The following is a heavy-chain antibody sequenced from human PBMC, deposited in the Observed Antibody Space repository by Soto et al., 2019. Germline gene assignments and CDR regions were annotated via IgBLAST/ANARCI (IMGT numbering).Heavy chain of an antibody. Sequence: GGSLRLSCAASGFTFRSYAMDWVRQAPGKGLEWVAVISYDGTNKYYLDSVKGRFISSRQNDKNFLSLEMKNLRAGDTAVYFCARGKKAVMPVDNRAFDIWGRGTMVTVSS. J-gene: IGHJ3*02. CDR2: ISYDGTNK. D-gene: IGHD2-21*01. CDR1: GFTFRSYA. V-gene: IGHV3-30*07. CDR3: ARGKKAVMPVDNRAFDI.